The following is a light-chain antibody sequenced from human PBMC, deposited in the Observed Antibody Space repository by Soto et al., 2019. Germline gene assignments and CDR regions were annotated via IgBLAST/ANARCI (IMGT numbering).Light chain of an antibody. J-gene: IGKJ2*01. CDR3: MHSQRSVET. CDR2: FVS. Sequence: DIVMTQSPLSLPVTPGEPASISCSSSQSLLQSNGYNYLDWYLQKPGQSPQLLIYFVSYRASGVPDRFRRRGSGTDFTLKIMRVTAKDIWVYYSMHSQRSVETFG. CDR1: QSLLQSNGYNY. V-gene: IGKV2-28*01.